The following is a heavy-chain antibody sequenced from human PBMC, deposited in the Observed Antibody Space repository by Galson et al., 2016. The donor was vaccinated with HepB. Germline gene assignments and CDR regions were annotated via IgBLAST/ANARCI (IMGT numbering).Heavy chain of an antibody. Sequence: SLRLPCAASGFSFSNSGMSWVRQAPGRGLEWVSGITRSGDATHHAAFVKGRVTISSDNSKNTLYLYLNNLTAGDTAIYYCGKHGGFDYWGQGALVTVSS. CDR1: GFSFSNSG. J-gene: IGHJ4*02. CDR2: ITRSGDAT. D-gene: IGHD3-16*01. V-gene: IGHV3-23*01. CDR3: GKHGGFDY.